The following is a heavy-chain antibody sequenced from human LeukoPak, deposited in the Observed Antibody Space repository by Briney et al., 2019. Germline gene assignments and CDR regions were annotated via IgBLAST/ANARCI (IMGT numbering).Heavy chain of an antibody. CDR2: ISSSGSTI. D-gene: IGHD6-13*01. CDR3: AKDILRESGLAAAHYYYGMDV. Sequence: GGSLRLSCAASGFTFSDYYMSWIRQAPGKGLEWVSYISSSGSTIYYADSVKGRFTISRDNAKNSLYLQMNSLRAEDTALYYCAKDILRESGLAAAHYYYGMDVWGQGTTVTVSS. CDR1: GFTFSDYY. J-gene: IGHJ6*02. V-gene: IGHV3-11*01.